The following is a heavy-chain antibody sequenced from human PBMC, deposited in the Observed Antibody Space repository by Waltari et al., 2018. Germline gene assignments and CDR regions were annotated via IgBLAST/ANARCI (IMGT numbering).Heavy chain of an antibody. CDR2: ISSSSSYI. CDR3: ARGEIVVVAATPSWFDP. D-gene: IGHD2-15*01. J-gene: IGHJ5*02. CDR1: GFTFSSYS. V-gene: IGHV3-21*01. Sequence: EVQLVESGGGLVKPGGSLRLSCAASGFTFSSYSMNWVRQAPGKGLEWVSSISSSSSYIYYADSVKGRFTITRDNAKNSLYLQMNSLRAEDTAVYYWARGEIVVVAATPSWFDPWGQGTLVTVSS.